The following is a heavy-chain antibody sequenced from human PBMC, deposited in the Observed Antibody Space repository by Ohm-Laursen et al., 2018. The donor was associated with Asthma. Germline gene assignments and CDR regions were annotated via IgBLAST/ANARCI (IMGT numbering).Heavy chain of an antibody. J-gene: IGHJ6*02. Sequence: SLRLSCTASGFTFSSYGMHWVRQAPGKGLEWVAVIWYDGSNKYYADSVKGRFTISRDNSKNTLYLQMNSLRAEDTAVYYCARDGMAYCSGGSCYSYYYYGMDVWGQGTTVTVSS. CDR1: GFTFSSYG. CDR2: IWYDGSNK. V-gene: IGHV3-33*01. CDR3: ARDGMAYCSGGSCYSYYYYGMDV. D-gene: IGHD2-15*01.